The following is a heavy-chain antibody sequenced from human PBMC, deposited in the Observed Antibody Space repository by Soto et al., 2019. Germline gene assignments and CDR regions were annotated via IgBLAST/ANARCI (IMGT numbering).Heavy chain of an antibody. D-gene: IGHD1-1*01. Sequence: LRLSCAASGFTFSNYWMHRVRQVPGKGLVWVSRTNSDGSSKSYADSVKGRFTISRDNAKNTVFLQMDSLRAEDTAVYYCARYTYNISPFDYWGQGTLVTVSS. CDR1: GFTFSNYW. CDR3: ARYTYNISPFDY. J-gene: IGHJ4*02. V-gene: IGHV3-74*01. CDR2: TNSDGSSK.